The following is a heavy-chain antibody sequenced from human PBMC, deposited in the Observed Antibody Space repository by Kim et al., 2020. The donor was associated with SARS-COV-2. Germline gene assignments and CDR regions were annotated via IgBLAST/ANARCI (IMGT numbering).Heavy chain of an antibody. CDR2: ISGNAANT. CDR3: SKTTGNFDY. D-gene: IGHD1-1*01. Sequence: GGSLRLSCAASGFTLSNFAMTWVRQAPGKGLEWVSFISGNAANTGYVDSVKGRFTISRDDSKNMLYLQMNSLRVEDTAVYYCSKTTGNFDYLGRGDLV. J-gene: IGHJ4*02. V-gene: IGHV3-23*01. CDR1: GFTLSNFA.